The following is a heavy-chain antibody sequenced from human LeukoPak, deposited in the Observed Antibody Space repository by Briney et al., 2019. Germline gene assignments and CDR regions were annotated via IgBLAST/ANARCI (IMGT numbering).Heavy chain of an antibody. V-gene: IGHV4-59*01. CDR2: LYYSGST. CDR3: ATRYALAVAATSWYFDY. J-gene: IGHJ4*02. D-gene: IGHD6-19*01. Sequence: SGTLSLTCTVSGGSIFIYYWSWIRQPPGKGLEWIGYLYYSGSTNYNPSLKSRVTISVDTSKNQFSLKLSSVTAADTAVYYCATRYALAVAATSWYFDYWGQGTLVTVSS. CDR1: GGSIFIYY.